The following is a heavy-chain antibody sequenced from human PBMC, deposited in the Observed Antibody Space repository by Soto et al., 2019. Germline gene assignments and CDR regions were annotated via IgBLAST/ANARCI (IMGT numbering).Heavy chain of an antibody. J-gene: IGHJ6*03. CDR2: INPNSGGT. Sequence: ASVKVSCKASGYTFACYYMHWVRQAPGQGLEWMGWINPNSGGTNYAQKFQGWVTMTRDTSISTAYMELSRLRSDDTAVYYCARGGYCSSTSCHSKAGYYYYYYYMDVWGKGTTVTV. CDR1: GYTFACYY. V-gene: IGHV1-2*04. CDR3: ARGGYCSSTSCHSKAGYYYYYYYMDV. D-gene: IGHD2-2*02.